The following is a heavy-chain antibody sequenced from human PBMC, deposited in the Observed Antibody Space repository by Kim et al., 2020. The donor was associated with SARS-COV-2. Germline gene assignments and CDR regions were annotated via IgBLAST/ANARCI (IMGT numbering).Heavy chain of an antibody. CDR1: GGTFSSYA. V-gene: IGHV1-69*13. Sequence: SVKVFCKASGGTFSSYAISWVRQAPGQGLEWMGGIIPIFGTANYAQKFQGRVTITADESTSTAYMELSSLRSEDTAVYYCAGPVTTDYGMDGWGEGSTATVSS. CDR3: AGPVTTDYGMDG. CDR2: IIPIFGTA. D-gene: IGHD4-17*01. J-gene: IGHJ6*01.